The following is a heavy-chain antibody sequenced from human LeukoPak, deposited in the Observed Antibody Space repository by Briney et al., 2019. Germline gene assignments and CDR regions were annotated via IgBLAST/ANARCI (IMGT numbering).Heavy chain of an antibody. CDR3: ANRGAGPYDTSGTIDY. Sequence: PSETLSLTCTVSGGSISSSSYYWGWIRQPPGKGLEWIGSIYYSGSTYYNPSLKSRVTISVDTSKNQFSLRLSSVTAADTAVYYCANRGAGPYDTSGTIDYWGQGTLVTVSS. D-gene: IGHD3-22*01. CDR1: GGSISSSSYY. CDR2: IYYSGST. V-gene: IGHV4-39*07. J-gene: IGHJ4*02.